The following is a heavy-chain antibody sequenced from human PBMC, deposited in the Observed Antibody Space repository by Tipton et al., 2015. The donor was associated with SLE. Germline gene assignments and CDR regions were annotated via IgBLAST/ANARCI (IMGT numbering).Heavy chain of an antibody. V-gene: IGHV4-61*09. D-gene: IGHD3-10*01. CDR2: IYTSGST. CDR1: GGSISSGSYY. Sequence: TLSLTCTVSGGSISSGSYYWSWVRQPAGKGLEWIGHIYTSGSTNYNPSLKSRVTISVDTSKNQFSLKLSSVTAADTAVYYCARAHVLLDAFDIWGQGTMVTVSS. CDR3: ARAHVLLDAFDI. J-gene: IGHJ3*02.